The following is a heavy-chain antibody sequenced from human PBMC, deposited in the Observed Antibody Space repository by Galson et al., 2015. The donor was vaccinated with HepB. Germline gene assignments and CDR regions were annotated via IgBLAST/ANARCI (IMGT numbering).Heavy chain of an antibody. V-gene: IGHV3-23*01. CDR1: GFTFSSYA. CDR3: AKVGGGLGYYYYYGMDV. D-gene: IGHD3-16*01. Sequence: RLSCAASGFTFSSYAMSWVRQAPGKGLEWVSAISGSGGSTYYADSVKGRFTISRDNSKNTLYLQMNSLRAEDTAVYYCAKVGGGLGYYYYYGMDVWGQGTTVTVSS. J-gene: IGHJ6*02. CDR2: ISGSGGST.